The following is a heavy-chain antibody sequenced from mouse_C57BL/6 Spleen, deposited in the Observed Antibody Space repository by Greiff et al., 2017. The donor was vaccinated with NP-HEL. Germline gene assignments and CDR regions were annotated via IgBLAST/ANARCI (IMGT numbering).Heavy chain of an antibody. CDR1: GYAFSSSW. V-gene: IGHV1-82*01. CDR3: ARRHYGSPFDY. J-gene: IGHJ2*01. D-gene: IGHD1-1*01. Sequence: VQLQQSGPELVKPGASVKISCKASGYAFSSSWMNWVKQRPGKGLEWIGRIYPGDGDTNYNGKFKGKATLTADKSSSTAYMQLSSLTSEDSAVYFCARRHYGSPFDYWGQGTTLTVSS. CDR2: IYPGDGDT.